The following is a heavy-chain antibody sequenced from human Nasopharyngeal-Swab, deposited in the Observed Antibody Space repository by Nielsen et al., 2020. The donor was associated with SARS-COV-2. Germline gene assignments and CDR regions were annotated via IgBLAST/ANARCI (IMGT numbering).Heavy chain of an antibody. V-gene: IGHV3-48*04. J-gene: IGHJ5*02. Sequence: GGSLRLSCAASGFTFSRYSMNWVRQAPGKGLEWVSNISSSSSTIYYADSVLGRFTISRDNAKNSLYLQMNSLRAEDTAVYYCARDQGWFDPWGQGTLVTVSS. CDR3: ARDQGWFDP. CDR2: ISSSSSTI. CDR1: GFTFSRYS.